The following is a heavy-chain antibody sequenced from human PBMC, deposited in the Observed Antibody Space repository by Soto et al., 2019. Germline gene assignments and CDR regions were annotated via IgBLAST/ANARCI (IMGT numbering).Heavy chain of an antibody. D-gene: IGHD5-12*01. CDR2: IIPIFGTA. CDR3: AGGTVATIYYYYYGMDG. J-gene: IGHJ6*02. V-gene: IGHV1-69*01. CDR1: GGTFSSYA. Sequence: QVQLVQSGAEVKKPGSSVKVSCKASGGTFSSYAISWVRQAPGQGLEWMGGIIPIFGTANYAQKFQGRVTINADESTSTAYMEVSSLRSEDPAVYYCAGGTVATIYYYYYGMDGWGQGTTVTGSS.